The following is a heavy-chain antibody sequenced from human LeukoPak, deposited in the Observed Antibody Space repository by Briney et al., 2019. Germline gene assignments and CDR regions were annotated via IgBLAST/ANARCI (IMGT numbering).Heavy chain of an antibody. Sequence: SETLSLTCTVSGGSISSNTYYWGWIRQPPGKGLEGIGSIYYSGSTYYNPSLNTRVYISVDTSKTQFSLKLSSVTAADTAVYFCGRRGSGRILGDAHWGQGTLVIVSS. D-gene: IGHD1-26*01. CDR2: IYYSGST. V-gene: IGHV4-39*01. J-gene: IGHJ4*02. CDR1: GGSISSNTYY. CDR3: GRRGSGRILGDAH.